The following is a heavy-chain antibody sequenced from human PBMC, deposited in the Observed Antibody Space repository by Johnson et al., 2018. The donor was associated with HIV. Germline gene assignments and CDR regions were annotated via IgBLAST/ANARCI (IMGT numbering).Heavy chain of an antibody. V-gene: IGHV3-7*01. CDR1: GFTFSSSW. Sequence: MLLVESGGGVVQPGRSLRLSCAASGFTFSSSWMHWVCQAPEKGLEWVANIKQDGSEKYYVDSVKGRFTISRDNAKNSLYLQMNSLRAEDTAVYYCARDSGSYQGAFDIWGQGTMVTVSS. CDR3: ARDSGSYQGAFDI. D-gene: IGHD1-26*01. CDR2: IKQDGSEK. J-gene: IGHJ3*02.